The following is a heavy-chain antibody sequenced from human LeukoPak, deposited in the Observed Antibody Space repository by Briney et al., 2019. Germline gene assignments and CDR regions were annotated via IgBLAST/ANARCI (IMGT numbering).Heavy chain of an antibody. Sequence: SETLSLTCTVSGGSISSSSYYWSWIRQPPGKGLEWIGSIYYSGSTYYNPSLKSRVTISVDTSKNQFSLKLSSVTAADTAVYYCARSYYYDSPDAFDIWGQGTMVTVSS. D-gene: IGHD3-22*01. CDR3: ARSYYYDSPDAFDI. V-gene: IGHV4-39*01. J-gene: IGHJ3*02. CDR2: IYYSGST. CDR1: GGSISSSSYY.